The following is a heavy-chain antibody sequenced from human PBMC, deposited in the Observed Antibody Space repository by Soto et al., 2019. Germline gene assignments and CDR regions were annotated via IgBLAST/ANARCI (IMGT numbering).Heavy chain of an antibody. CDR2: VSSSSSYI. V-gene: IGHV3-21*01. D-gene: IGHD3-22*01. Sequence: WWSLRLSCSASVFTFSSYSMNWFRQAPGKGLEWVSSVSSSSSYIYYADSLKGRFTISRDNAKNSLYLQMNSLRVEDTAVYYCARGGDSSGSWPRYWGQGTLVTVSS. CDR3: ARGGDSSGSWPRY. J-gene: IGHJ4*02. CDR1: VFTFSSYS.